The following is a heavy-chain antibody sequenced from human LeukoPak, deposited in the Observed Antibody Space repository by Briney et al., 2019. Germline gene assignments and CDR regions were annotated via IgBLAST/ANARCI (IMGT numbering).Heavy chain of an antibody. CDR1: GGSISSSSYY. CDR2: IYYSGST. V-gene: IGHV4-39*02. D-gene: IGHD6-19*01. CDR3: ARDQGGWSNWFDP. J-gene: IGHJ5*02. Sequence: SETLSLTCTVSGGSISSSSYYWGWIRQPPGKGLEWIGSIYYSGSTYYNPSLKSRVIISVDTSKNQFSLKLSSVTAADTAVYYCARDQGGWSNWFDPWGQGTLVTVSS.